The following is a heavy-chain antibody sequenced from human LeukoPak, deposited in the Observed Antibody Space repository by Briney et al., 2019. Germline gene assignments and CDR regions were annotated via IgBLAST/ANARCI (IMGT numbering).Heavy chain of an antibody. CDR1: GYTFTGYY. CDR3: ARKADTAMVVFNY. V-gene: IGHV1-2*02. J-gene: IGHJ4*02. Sequence: GASVKVSCKASGYTFTGYYMHWVRQAPGQGLEWMGWINPNSGGTNYAQKFRGRVTITRDTSISTAYMELSRLRSDDTAVYYCARKADTAMVVFNYWGQGTLVTVSS. CDR2: INPNSGGT. D-gene: IGHD5-18*01.